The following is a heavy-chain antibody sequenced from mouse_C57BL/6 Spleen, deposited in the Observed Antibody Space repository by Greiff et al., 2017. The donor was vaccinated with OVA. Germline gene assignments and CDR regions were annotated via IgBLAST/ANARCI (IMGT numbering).Heavy chain of an antibody. D-gene: IGHD1-1*01. J-gene: IGHJ4*01. CDR2: ISSGGSYT. V-gene: IGHV5-6*01. Sequence: EVKVVESGGDLVKPGGSLKLSCAASGFTFSSYGMSWVRQTPDKRLEWVATISSGGSYTYYPDSVKGRFTISRDNAKNTLYLQMSSLKSEDTAMYYCARHGTTVVDPYAMDYWGQGTSVTVSS. CDR3: ARHGTTVVDPYAMDY. CDR1: GFTFSSYG.